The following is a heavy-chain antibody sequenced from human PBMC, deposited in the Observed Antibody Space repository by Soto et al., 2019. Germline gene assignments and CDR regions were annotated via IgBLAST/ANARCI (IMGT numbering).Heavy chain of an antibody. V-gene: IGHV1-46*01. D-gene: IGHD2-15*01. CDR2: INPSGGST. CDR1: GYTFSTYY. J-gene: IGHJ5*02. CDR3: ARRCRGGSCIAP. Sequence: ASVKVSCKASGYTFSTYYLHWVRQAPGQGLEWMGIINPSGGSTDYAQKFQGRVTMTSDTSTSTVYRELTSLRFDDTAVYYCARRCRGGSCIAPGGQGPLVTVSS.